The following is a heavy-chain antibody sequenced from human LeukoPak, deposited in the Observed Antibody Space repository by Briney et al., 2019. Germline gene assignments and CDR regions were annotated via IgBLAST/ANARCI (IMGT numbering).Heavy chain of an antibody. CDR1: GGSISGFY. CDR2: IYSSGST. CDR3: ARDSGSSGWTRFDY. Sequence: SETLSLTCTVSGGSISGFYWSWIRQPAGNGLEWIGRIYSSGSTNYNPSLKSRVTMSVGTSKNQFSLKLSSVTAADTAVYYCARDSGSSGWTRFDYWGQGTLVTVSS. J-gene: IGHJ4*02. V-gene: IGHV4-4*07. D-gene: IGHD6-19*01.